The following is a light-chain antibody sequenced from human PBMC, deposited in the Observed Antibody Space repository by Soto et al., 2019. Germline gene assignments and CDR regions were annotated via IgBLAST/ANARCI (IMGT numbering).Light chain of an antibody. V-gene: IGKV3-15*01. CDR3: QQHKDWPT. J-gene: IGKJ5*01. Sequence: EIVMTQSPATLSVSPGERATLSCRASQSVSSNLAWYQQKPGQAPRLLIHDASTRATGIPARFSGSGSGTEFILTISSVESEDLAIYYCQQHKDWPTSGQGKRLEIK. CDR2: DAS. CDR1: QSVSSN.